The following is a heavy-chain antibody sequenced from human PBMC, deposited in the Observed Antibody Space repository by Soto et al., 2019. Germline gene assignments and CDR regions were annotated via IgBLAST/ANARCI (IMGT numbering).Heavy chain of an antibody. Sequence: GGSLRLSCAASGFTFSTYAMSWVRQNTGKGLEWVSAISGSGANTYYADSVKGRFTISRDNPKNTLYLEMNSLRADDTAVYYCAKGDIVVVVAATLYWGQGTLVTVSS. CDR2: ISGSGANT. V-gene: IGHV3-23*01. CDR3: AKGDIVVVVAATLY. CDR1: GFTFSTYA. J-gene: IGHJ4*02. D-gene: IGHD2-15*01.